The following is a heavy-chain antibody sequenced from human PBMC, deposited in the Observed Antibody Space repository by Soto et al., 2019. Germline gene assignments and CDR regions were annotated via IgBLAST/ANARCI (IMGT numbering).Heavy chain of an antibody. V-gene: IGHV1-8*01. CDR2: MNPNSGNT. CDR3: ARGPWAAGTGPP. J-gene: IGHJ5*02. D-gene: IGHD6-13*01. CDR1: GYTFTSYD. Sequence: ASVKVSCKASGYTFTSYDINWVRQATGQGLEWMGWMNPNSGNTGYAQKFQGRVTMTRNTSISTAYMELSSLRSEDTAVYYCARGPWAAGTGPPWGQGTLVTVSS.